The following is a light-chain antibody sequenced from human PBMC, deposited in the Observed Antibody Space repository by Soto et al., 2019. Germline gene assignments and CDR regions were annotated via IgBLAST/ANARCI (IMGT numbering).Light chain of an antibody. J-gene: IGKJ1*01. V-gene: IGKV3-20*01. CDR1: QSVGSK. Sequence: EIVLTQSPGTLSLSPGERATLSCRASQSVGSKLAWYRQTPGQAPRLLIYGASTRATDTPARFSGSGAETDFTPTISRVEPADFALYYCQQYGSSFATFGQGTQVE. CDR3: QQYGSSFAT. CDR2: GAS.